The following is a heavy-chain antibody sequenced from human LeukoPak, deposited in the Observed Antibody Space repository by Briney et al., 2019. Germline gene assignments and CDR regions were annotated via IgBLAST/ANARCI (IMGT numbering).Heavy chain of an antibody. V-gene: IGHV3-11*01. CDR2: ISSSATTI. Sequence: PGGSLRLSCAASGFTFSDYYMSWIRQAPGKGLEWVSYISSSATTIYYADSVKGRFTISRDNAKNSLYLQMNSLRAEDTAVYYCARHRGPSGVEPPDVWGQGTTVTVSS. D-gene: IGHD3-3*01. CDR1: GFTFSDYY. J-gene: IGHJ6*02. CDR3: ARHRGPSGVEPPDV.